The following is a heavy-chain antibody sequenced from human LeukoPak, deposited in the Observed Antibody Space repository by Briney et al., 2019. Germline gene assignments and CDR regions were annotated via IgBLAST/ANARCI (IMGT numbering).Heavy chain of an antibody. Sequence: GGSLRLSCAASGLTFSSYAMHWVRQAPGKGLEWVSLIYSDGSTYYADSVKGRFTISRDNSKNTLYLQMNSLRAEDTAVYYCAGGTTVMYYWGQGTLVTVSS. CDR1: GLTFSSYA. D-gene: IGHD4-17*01. CDR3: AGGTTVMYY. J-gene: IGHJ4*02. V-gene: IGHV3-53*01. CDR2: IYSDGST.